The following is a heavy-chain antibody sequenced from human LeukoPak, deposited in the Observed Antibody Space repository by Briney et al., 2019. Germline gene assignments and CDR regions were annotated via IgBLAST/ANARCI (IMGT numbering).Heavy chain of an antibody. CDR1: GGSFSGYY. J-gene: IGHJ6*03. V-gene: IGHV4-34*01. D-gene: IGHD3-3*01. CDR3: ASQVLRLNMDV. Sequence: KPSETLSLTCAVYGGSFSGYYWSWIRQPPGKGLEWIGEINHSGSTNYNPSLKSRVTISVDTSKNQFSLKLSSVTAADTAVYYCASQVLRLNMDVWGKGTTVTVSS. CDR2: INHSGST.